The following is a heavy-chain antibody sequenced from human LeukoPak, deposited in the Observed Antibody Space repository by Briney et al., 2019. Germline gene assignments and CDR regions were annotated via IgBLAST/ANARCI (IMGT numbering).Heavy chain of an antibody. J-gene: IGHJ1*01. CDR3: ARDLSDDGDYTFAEYFQH. V-gene: IGHV3-30*04. CDR2: ISYDGSNK. Sequence: GGSLRLSCAASGFTFSSYAMHWVRQAPGKGLEWVAVISYDGSNKYYADSVKGRFTISRDNSKNTLYLQMNSLRAEDTAVYYCARDLSDDGDYTFAEYFQHWGQGTLVTVS. CDR1: GFTFSSYA. D-gene: IGHD4-17*01.